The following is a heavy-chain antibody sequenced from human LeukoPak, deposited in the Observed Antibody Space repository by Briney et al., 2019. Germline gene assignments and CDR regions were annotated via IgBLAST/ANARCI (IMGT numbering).Heavy chain of an antibody. Sequence: GGSLRLSCAASGFTVSSSYIGWVRQAPGKGLEWVSVMYSGGNTYYADSVKGRFTISRDKSKNTLYLQMSSLRAEDTAVYHCARVQAVFQNFDYWGQGTLVTVSS. J-gene: IGHJ4*02. CDR1: GFTVSSSY. CDR2: MYSGGNT. CDR3: ARVQAVFQNFDY. V-gene: IGHV3-66*01.